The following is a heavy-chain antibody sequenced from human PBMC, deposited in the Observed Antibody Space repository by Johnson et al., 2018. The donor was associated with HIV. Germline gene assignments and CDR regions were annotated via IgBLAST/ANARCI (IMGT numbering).Heavy chain of an antibody. CDR1: GFSFGDYV. J-gene: IGHJ3*02. CDR3: TRVNRNWGIEAFDI. CDR2: MRSKAYGGTT. Sequence: VQLVESGGGLVQPGRSLRLSCTGSGFSFGDYVMTWFRQAPGKGLEWVGFMRSKAYGGTTDYAAPVKGRFTVSRDDSKNTLCLQMNSPKTEDTAVYYCTRVNRNWGIEAFDIWGQGTMVTVSS. D-gene: IGHD7-27*01. V-gene: IGHV3-49*03.